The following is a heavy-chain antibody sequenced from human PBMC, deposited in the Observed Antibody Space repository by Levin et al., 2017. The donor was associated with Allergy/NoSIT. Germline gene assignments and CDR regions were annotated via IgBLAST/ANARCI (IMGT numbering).Heavy chain of an antibody. V-gene: IGHV3-33*01. CDR3: ARDVGSRIYYYYMDV. J-gene: IGHJ6*03. CDR1: GFTFSSYG. CDR2: IWYDGSNK. Sequence: GGSLRLSCAASGFTFSSYGMHWVRQAPGKGLEWVAVIWYDGSNKYYADSVKGRFTISRDNSKNTLYLQMNSLRAEDTAVYYCARDVGSRIYYYYMDVWGKGTTVTVSS. D-gene: IGHD3-16*01.